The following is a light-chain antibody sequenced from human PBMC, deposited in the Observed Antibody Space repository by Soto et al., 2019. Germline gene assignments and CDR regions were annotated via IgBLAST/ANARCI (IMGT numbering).Light chain of an antibody. CDR2: EVS. CDR3: SSKTSTSTLV. CDR1: SSDVINYNY. Sequence: QSALTQPASVSGSPGQSITISCSGSSSDVINYNYVSWYQQHPGQAPKLMIYEVSNRPSGISNRFSGSKSGNTASLTISGLQAEDEADYYCSSKTSTSTLVFGGGTKLTVL. J-gene: IGLJ2*01. V-gene: IGLV2-14*01.